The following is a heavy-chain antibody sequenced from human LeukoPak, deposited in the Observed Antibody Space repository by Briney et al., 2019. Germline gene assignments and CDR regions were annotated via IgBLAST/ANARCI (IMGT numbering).Heavy chain of an antibody. Sequence: SETLSLTCTVSGGSISSYYWSWLRQPPGKGLEWIGYIYYSGSTNYNPSLKSRVTISVDTSKNKFSLKLSSVTAADTAVYYCARDIPYYDILTGSGAFDIWGQGTMVTVSS. CDR2: IYYSGST. CDR1: GGSISSYY. J-gene: IGHJ3*02. V-gene: IGHV4-59*01. D-gene: IGHD3-9*01. CDR3: ARDIPYYDILTGSGAFDI.